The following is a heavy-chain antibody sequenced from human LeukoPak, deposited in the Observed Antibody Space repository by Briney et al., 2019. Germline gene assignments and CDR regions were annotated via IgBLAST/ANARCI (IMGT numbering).Heavy chain of an antibody. CDR2: ISYDGSNK. D-gene: IGHD2-2*01. V-gene: IGHV3-30-3*01. CDR3: AKGKSVVPAAPADY. Sequence: GGSLRLSCAASGFTFSSYAMHWVRQAPGKGLEWVAVISYDGSNKYYADSVKGRFTISRDNSKNTLYLQMNSLRAEDTAVYYCAKGKSVVPAAPADYWGQGTLVTVSS. J-gene: IGHJ4*02. CDR1: GFTFSSYA.